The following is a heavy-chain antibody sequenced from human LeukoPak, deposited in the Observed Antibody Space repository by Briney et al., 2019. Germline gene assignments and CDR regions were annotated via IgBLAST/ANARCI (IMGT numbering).Heavy chain of an antibody. Sequence: SVKVSCKASGGTFSGYAISWVRQAPGQGLEWMGGIIPIFGTANYAQKFQGRVTITADESTSTAYMELSSLRSEDTAVYYCARERGPYYDFWSGPRWFDPWGQGTLVTVSS. CDR1: GGTFSGYA. CDR3: ARERGPYYDFWSGPRWFDP. D-gene: IGHD3-3*01. V-gene: IGHV1-69*13. CDR2: IIPIFGTA. J-gene: IGHJ5*02.